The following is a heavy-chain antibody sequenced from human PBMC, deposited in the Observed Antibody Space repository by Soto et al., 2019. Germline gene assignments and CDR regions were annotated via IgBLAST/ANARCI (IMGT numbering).Heavy chain of an antibody. CDR2: INNDGRGT. V-gene: IGHV3-74*01. Sequence: EVQLVESGGGLVQPGGSLRLSCAASGFTFSSYWMHWLRQAPGKGLVWVARINNDGRGTSYTDSVKGRFTISRDNAKNTLYLQMNSLRAEDTAVYYCARRNRPSYTSDYWGQGTLVTVSS. CDR1: GFTFSSYW. J-gene: IGHJ4*02. D-gene: IGHD4-4*01. CDR3: ARRNRPSYTSDY.